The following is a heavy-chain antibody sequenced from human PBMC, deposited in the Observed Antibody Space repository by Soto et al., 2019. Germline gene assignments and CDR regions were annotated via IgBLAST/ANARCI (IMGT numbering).Heavy chain of an antibody. CDR3: ARDKVSEGPHDGFDI. CDR2: ISSSSSYI. Sequence: PGGSLRLSCAASGFTFSSYSMNWLRQAPGKGLEWVSSISSSSSYIYYADSVKGRFTISRDNAKNSLYLQMNSLRAEDPAVYYCARDKVSEGPHDGFDIWGQGTMVTVS. J-gene: IGHJ3*02. V-gene: IGHV3-21*01. CDR1: GFTFSSYS.